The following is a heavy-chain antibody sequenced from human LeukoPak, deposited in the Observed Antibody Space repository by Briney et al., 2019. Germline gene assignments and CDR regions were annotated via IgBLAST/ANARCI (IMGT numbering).Heavy chain of an antibody. Sequence: PGGSLRLSCAASGFTFSSYWMSWVRQAPGKGLEWVANIKQDGSEKYYVDSVKGRFTISRDNAKNSLYLQMNSLRAEDTAVYYCARRSSGYSSYYYYGMDVWGQGTTVTVSS. CDR3: ARRSSGYSSYYYYGMDV. D-gene: IGHD3-22*01. CDR1: GFTFSSYW. CDR2: IKQDGSEK. J-gene: IGHJ6*02. V-gene: IGHV3-7*01.